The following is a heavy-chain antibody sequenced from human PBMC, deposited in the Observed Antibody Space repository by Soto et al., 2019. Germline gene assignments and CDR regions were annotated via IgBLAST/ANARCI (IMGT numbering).Heavy chain of an antibody. CDR3: ARDLVNNTVIGGVTYRYYHGMDV. J-gene: IGHJ6*02. CDR1: GYSFTTYY. V-gene: IGHV1-46*01. D-gene: IGHD3-16*01. CDR2: INPSSGTT. Sequence: ASVKVSCKASGYSFTTYYIQWVRHAPGHGPEWLGIINPSSGTTRYAQNFQGRVTLTRDTSTSTVYMELTGLRSEDSAVYYCARDLVNNTVIGGVTYRYYHGMDVWGQGTTVTVAS.